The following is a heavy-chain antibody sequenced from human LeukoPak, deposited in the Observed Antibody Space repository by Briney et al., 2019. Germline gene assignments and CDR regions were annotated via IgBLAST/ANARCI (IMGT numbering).Heavy chain of an antibody. D-gene: IGHD2-2*01. CDR2: IYYSGST. CDR3: ARPDIVVVPAAIDAFDI. V-gene: IGHV4-39*01. J-gene: IGHJ3*02. Sequence: SETLSLTCTVSGGSISSSSYYWGWIRQPPGKGLEWVGSIYYSGSTYYNPSLKSRVTISVGTSKNQFSLKLSSVTAADTAVYYCARPDIVVVPAAIDAFDIWGQGTMVTVSS. CDR1: GGSISSSSYY.